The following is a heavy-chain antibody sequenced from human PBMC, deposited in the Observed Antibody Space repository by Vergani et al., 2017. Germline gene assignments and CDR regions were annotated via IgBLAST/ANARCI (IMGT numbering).Heavy chain of an antibody. CDR1: GYTFTGYY. Sequence: QVQLVQSGAEVKKPGASVKVSCKASGYTFTGYYMHWVRQAPGQGLEWMGWINPNSGGTNYAQKFQGRVTMTRDTSISTAYMELSRLRSDDTAVYYCARTGAAEWGGYYSNYWFDPWGQGTLVTVSS. CDR3: ARTGAAEWGGYYSNYWFDP. D-gene: IGHD3-22*01. J-gene: IGHJ5*02. CDR2: INPNSGGT. V-gene: IGHV1-2*02.